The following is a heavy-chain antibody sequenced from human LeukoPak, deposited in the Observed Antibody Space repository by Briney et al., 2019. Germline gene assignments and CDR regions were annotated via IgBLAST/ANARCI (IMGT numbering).Heavy chain of an antibody. CDR3: ARQDHYFDY. V-gene: IGHV4-59*08. CDR2: IYYSGST. CDR1: GGSISSYY. J-gene: IGHJ4*02. Sequence: SETLSLTCTVSGGSISSYYWSWIRQPPGKGLEWIGYIYYSGSTNYNPSLKSRVTISVDTSKNQFSLKLSSVTAADAAVYYCARQDHYFDYWGQGTLVTVSS.